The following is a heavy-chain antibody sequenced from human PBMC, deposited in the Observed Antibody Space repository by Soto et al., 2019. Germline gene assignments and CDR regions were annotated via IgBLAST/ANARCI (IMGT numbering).Heavy chain of an antibody. Sequence: QVQLVESGGGVVQPGRSLRLSCAASGFTFSSYAMHWVRQAPGKGLEWVAVISYDGSNKYYADSVKGRFTISRDNSKNMLYLQMNSLRAEDTAVYYCARDRGITTTIYYYGMDVWGQGTTVTVSS. CDR3: ARDRGITTTIYYYGMDV. D-gene: IGHD3-3*01. CDR1: GFTFSSYA. V-gene: IGHV3-30-3*01. CDR2: ISYDGSNK. J-gene: IGHJ6*02.